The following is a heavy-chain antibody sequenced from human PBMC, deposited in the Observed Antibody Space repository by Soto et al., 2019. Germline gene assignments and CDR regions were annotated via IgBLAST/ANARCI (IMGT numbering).Heavy chain of an antibody. CDR1: GFTFSAYW. J-gene: IGHJ1*01. Sequence: PGGSLRLSCAASGFTFSAYWMSWVRQAPGKGLEWVANIKQDGRETYYVDSLKGRFTISRDNAKNSLFLQMSNLRAEDTAVYYCAGDTGGVVGASWGQGTLVTVSS. D-gene: IGHD2-15*01. V-gene: IGHV3-7*01. CDR3: AGDTGGVVGAS. CDR2: IKQDGRET.